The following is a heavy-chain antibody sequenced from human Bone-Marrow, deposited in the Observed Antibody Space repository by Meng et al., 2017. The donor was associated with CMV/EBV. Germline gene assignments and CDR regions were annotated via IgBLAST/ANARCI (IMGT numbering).Heavy chain of an antibody. Sequence: ASVKVSCKASGYTFTSNYMNWVRQDPGQGLEWMGWISAYNGNTSYAPKLQGRVTMTTYTSTSTAYMELRSMRADDTAVYYCARDLSGSYYPYYFDYWGQGTLVTVSS. D-gene: IGHD1-26*01. CDR3: ARDLSGSYYPYYFDY. CDR2: ISAYNGNT. CDR1: GYTFTSNY. J-gene: IGHJ4*02. V-gene: IGHV1-18*04.